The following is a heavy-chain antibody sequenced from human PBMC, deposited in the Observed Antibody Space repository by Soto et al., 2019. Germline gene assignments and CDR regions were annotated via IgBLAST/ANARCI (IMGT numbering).Heavy chain of an antibody. D-gene: IGHD6-19*01. CDR3: ARYSSGWYKYPFDI. CDR1: GGSISSYY. J-gene: IGHJ3*02. Sequence: SETLSLTCTVSGGSISSYYWSWIRQPPGKGLEWIVYIYYSGSTNYNPSLKSRVTISVDTSKNQFSLKLSSVTAADTAVYYCARYSSGWYKYPFDIWGQGTMVIVSS. V-gene: IGHV4-59*01. CDR2: IYYSGST.